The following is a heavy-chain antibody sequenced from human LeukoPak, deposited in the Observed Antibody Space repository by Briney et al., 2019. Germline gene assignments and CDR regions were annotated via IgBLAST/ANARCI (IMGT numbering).Heavy chain of an antibody. J-gene: IGHJ6*03. V-gene: IGHV4-59*11. Sequence: PSETLSLTCTVSGGSISSHYWSWSRQPPGKGLEWSGYIYYSGSTNYNPSLKSRVTISLDTSKNQFSQKLSSVTAADTAVYYCARAGIVGATKVIYYYYYCMDVWGKGTTVTVSS. CDR1: GGSISSHY. CDR3: ARAGIVGATKVIYYYYYCMDV. D-gene: IGHD1-26*01. CDR2: IYYSGST.